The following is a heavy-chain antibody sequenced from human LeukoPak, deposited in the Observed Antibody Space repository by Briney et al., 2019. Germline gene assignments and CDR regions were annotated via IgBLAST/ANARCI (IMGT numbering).Heavy chain of an antibody. CDR3: ARVVVVVAADGDAFDI. J-gene: IGHJ3*02. Sequence: SETLSLTCTVSGGSISSGDYYWSWIRQPPGKGLEWIGYIYYSGSTYYNPSLKSRVTISVDTSKTQFSLKLSSVTAADTAVYYCARVVVVVAADGDAFDIWGQGTMVTVSS. V-gene: IGHV4-30-4*01. CDR2: IYYSGST. D-gene: IGHD2-15*01. CDR1: GGSISSGDYY.